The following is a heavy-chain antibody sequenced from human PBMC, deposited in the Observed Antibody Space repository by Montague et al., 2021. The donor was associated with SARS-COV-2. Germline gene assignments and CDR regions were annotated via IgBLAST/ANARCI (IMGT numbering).Heavy chain of an antibody. V-gene: IGHV4-39*01. J-gene: IGHJ5*01. D-gene: IGHD3-16*01. Sequence: SETLSLTCTVSGGSISSSSYYWAWIRQSPGKGLEWIGNIYYIGSTYYNPSLDSRITMSVDTAKNQFSLTVKSLTAADTAVYYCARLRDISWAPNWFDSWGQGTLVTVSS. CDR2: IYYIGST. CDR1: GGSISSSSYY. CDR3: ARLRDISWAPNWFDS.